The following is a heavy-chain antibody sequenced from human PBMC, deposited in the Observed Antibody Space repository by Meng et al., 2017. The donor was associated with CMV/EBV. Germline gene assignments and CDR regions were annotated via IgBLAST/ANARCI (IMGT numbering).Heavy chain of an antibody. D-gene: IGHD3-3*02. CDR1: GGTFSSYA. V-gene: IGHV1-69*10. CDR2: IIPILGIA. J-gene: IGHJ4*02. CDR3: ARDAGTFLAYRGYFDY. Sequence: SVKVSCKASGGTFSSYAISWVRQAPGQGLEWMGGIIPILGIANYAQRFQGRVTITADKSTSTAYMELSSLRSEDTAVYYFARDAGTFLAYRGYFDYWGQGTLVTVSS.